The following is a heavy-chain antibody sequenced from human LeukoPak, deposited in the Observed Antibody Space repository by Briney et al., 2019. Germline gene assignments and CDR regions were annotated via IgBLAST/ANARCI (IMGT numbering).Heavy chain of an antibody. Sequence: SETLSLTCTVSGGSISGYYWSWIRQPPGKGLEWIGYIYYSRSTNYNPSLKSRVTISVDTSKNQFSLKLSSVTAADTAVYYCARQGTAWSGPDYWGQGTLVTVSS. CDR3: ARQGTAWSGPDY. J-gene: IGHJ4*02. D-gene: IGHD3-3*01. CDR1: GGSISGYY. V-gene: IGHV4-59*01. CDR2: IYYSRST.